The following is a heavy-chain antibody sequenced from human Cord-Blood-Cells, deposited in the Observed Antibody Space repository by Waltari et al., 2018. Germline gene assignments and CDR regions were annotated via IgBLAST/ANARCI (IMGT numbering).Heavy chain of an antibody. CDR1: GFTSSSSA. Sequence: QVQLVESGGGVVQPGRSLRLSCAASGFTSSSSAMHWVRQAPGKGLEWVAVISYDGSNKYYADSVKGRFTISRDNSKNTLYLQMNSLRAEDTAVYYCARDSSSWYYWGQGTLVTVSS. D-gene: IGHD6-13*01. J-gene: IGHJ4*02. V-gene: IGHV3-30-3*01. CDR3: ARDSSSWYY. CDR2: ISYDGSNK.